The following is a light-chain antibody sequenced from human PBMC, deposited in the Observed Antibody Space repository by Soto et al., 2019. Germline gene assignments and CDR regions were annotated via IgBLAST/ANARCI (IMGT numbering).Light chain of an antibody. J-gene: IGKJ1*01. CDR2: AAS. Sequence: AIRMTRSPSPFSASTGDRVTITCRASQGISSYLAWYQQKPGKAPKLLIYAASTLQSGVPSRFSGSGSGTDFTLTISCLQSEDFATYYCQQYYSYSWTFGQGTKVDIK. V-gene: IGKV1-8*01. CDR3: QQYYSYSWT. CDR1: QGISSY.